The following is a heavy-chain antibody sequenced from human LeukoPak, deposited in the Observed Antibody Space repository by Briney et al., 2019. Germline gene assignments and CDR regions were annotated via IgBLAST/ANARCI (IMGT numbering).Heavy chain of an antibody. CDR1: GFTFSSYG. J-gene: IGHJ4*02. Sequence: PWGSLRLSCAASGFTFSSYGMTWVRQAPGQGLELVSYISSSSSTIYYADSVKGRFTISRDNAKNSLYLQLNSLRAEDTAVYYCASEAYYYDSSGYYKYWGQGTLVTVSS. CDR3: ASEAYYYDSSGYYKY. V-gene: IGHV3-48*01. D-gene: IGHD3-22*01. CDR2: ISSSSSTI.